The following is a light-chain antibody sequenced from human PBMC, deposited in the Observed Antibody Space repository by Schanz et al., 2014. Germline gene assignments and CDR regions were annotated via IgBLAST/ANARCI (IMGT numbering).Light chain of an antibody. CDR1: SGSVSTSYY. V-gene: IGLV8-61*01. CDR3: VLYMGSGISV. J-gene: IGLJ2*01. Sequence: QTVVTQEPSFSVSPGGTVTLTCGLSSGSVSTSYYPSWYQQTPGQAPRTILYSTNTRSSGVPDRFSGSILGNKAALSITGAQAHDESDYYCVLYMGSGISVFGGGTKLTVL. CDR2: STN.